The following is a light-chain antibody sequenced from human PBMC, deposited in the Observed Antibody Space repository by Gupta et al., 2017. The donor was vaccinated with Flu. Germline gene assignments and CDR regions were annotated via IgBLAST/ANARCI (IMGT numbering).Light chain of an antibody. V-gene: IGLV1-40*03. CDR2: GNN. J-gene: IGLJ2*01. Sequence: RDTMSCTGSSSNIGAGYDVNWYQQFPGAAPKLLIYGNNNRPSGVPDRFSGSKSGAAAALAITGLQAEDDADYVCQSYDSSLKTVFGGGTKVTV. CDR3: QSYDSSLKTV. CDR1: SSNIGAGYD.